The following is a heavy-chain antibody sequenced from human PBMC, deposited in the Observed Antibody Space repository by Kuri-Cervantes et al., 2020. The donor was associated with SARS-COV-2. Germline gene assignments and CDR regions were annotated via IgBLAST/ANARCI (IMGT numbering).Heavy chain of an antibody. V-gene: IGHV3-33*08. CDR3: ARGAANNYYMDV. D-gene: IGHD1/OR15-1a*01. Sequence: GESLKISCVASGFTFSNYVIHWVRQAPGKGLKWVAVIWYDGENEYYAGSVKGRFTISRDNSKNTVSLHMNSLRAEDTAMYYCARGAANNYYMDVWGKGTTVTVSS. CDR2: IWYDGENE. CDR1: GFTFSNYV. J-gene: IGHJ6*03.